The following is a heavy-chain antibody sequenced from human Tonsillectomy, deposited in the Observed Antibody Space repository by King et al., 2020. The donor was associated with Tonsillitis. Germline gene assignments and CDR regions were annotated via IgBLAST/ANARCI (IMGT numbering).Heavy chain of an antibody. Sequence: VQLVESGGGVVQPGRSLRLSCAASGFSFSTSGMHWVRQAPGKGLEWVALIPYDGSTNYYGDSVKGRFTISGDNFMNTLYLEMTSLKAEDTAVYYCAKDLTGGDNSYYYMDVWGKGTTVTVSS. CDR1: GFSFSTSG. J-gene: IGHJ6*03. CDR2: IPYDGSTN. D-gene: IGHD7-27*01. V-gene: IGHV3-30*18. CDR3: AKDLTGGDNSYYYMDV.